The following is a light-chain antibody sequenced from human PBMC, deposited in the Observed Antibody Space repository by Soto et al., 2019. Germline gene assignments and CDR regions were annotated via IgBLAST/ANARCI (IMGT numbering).Light chain of an antibody. CDR3: KHYYRACT. J-gene: IGKJ2*02. CDR1: QSVTDW. Sequence: DIQLTQSPSTLSASVGDRVTITCRASQSVTDWLAWYQQKPGKAPKLLIYDASSLQSGVPSRFSGSGSGTELSLTSIRLQPDDVATYYRKHYYRACTLGQGTKVVIK. V-gene: IGKV1-5*01. CDR2: DAS.